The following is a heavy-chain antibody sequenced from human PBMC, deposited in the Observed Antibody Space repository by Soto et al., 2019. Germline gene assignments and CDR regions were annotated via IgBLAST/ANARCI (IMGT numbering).Heavy chain of an antibody. V-gene: IGHV3-7*01. Sequence: GGSLRLSCAASGFTFSSYWMSWVRQAPGKGLEWVANIKQDGSEKYYVDSVKGRFTISRDNAKNSLYLQMNSLRAEDTAVYYCARGSLHYYDSSGDYWGQGTLVTVSS. CDR1: GFTFSSYW. D-gene: IGHD3-22*01. J-gene: IGHJ4*02. CDR3: ARGSLHYYDSSGDY. CDR2: IKQDGSEK.